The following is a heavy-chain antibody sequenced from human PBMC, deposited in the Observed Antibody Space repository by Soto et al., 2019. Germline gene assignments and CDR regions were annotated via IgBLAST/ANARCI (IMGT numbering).Heavy chain of an antibody. V-gene: IGHV3-23*01. J-gene: IGHJ6*02. D-gene: IGHD3-9*01. CDR2: ISCSGGST. Sequence: PGWSLGLSCAACGFTLSSYGMPWVRKAPGKGLEWVAVISCSGGSTYYADSVKGRFTISRDNSKDTLSLQMNSLRVEDTALYYCAKDRGLVDPMDVWGQGTTVTVSS. CDR1: GFTLSSYG. CDR3: AKDRGLVDPMDV.